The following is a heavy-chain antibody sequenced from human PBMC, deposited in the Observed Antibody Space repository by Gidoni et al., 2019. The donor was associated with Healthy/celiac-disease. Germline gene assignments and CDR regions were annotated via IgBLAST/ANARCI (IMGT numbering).Heavy chain of an antibody. D-gene: IGHD6-19*01. V-gene: IGHV4-4*07. CDR2: IYTSGNT. J-gene: IGHJ6*02. CDR1: GGSISSYY. Sequence: QVQLQESGPGLVKPSETLSLTCPVSGGSISSYYWRWLRQPAGKRLVWIGRIYTSGNTNYNPSLKSRVTMSVDTSKNQFSLKLSSVTAADTAVYYCARGDLIAVAGMDVWGQGTTVTVSS. CDR3: ARGDLIAVAGMDV.